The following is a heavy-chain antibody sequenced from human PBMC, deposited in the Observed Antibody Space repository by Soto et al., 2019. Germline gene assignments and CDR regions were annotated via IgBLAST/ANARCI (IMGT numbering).Heavy chain of an antibody. D-gene: IGHD4-17*01. V-gene: IGHV3-23*01. CDR3: AKDRGVGDYGLSFFYGMDV. CDR2: ISGSGGST. Sequence: EVQLLESGGGLVQPGGSLRLSCAASGFTFSSYAMSWVRQAPGKGLEWVSAISGSGGSTYYADSVEGRFTISRDNSKNTLYLQMNSLRAEDTAVYYCAKDRGVGDYGLSFFYGMDVWGQGTTVTVSS. J-gene: IGHJ6*02. CDR1: GFTFSSYA.